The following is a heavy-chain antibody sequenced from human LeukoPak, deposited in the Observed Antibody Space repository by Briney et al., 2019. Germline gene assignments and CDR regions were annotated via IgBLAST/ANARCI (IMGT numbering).Heavy chain of an antibody. CDR1: GFTFSGHA. Sequence: PGGSLRLSCAASGFTFSGHAMGWVRQAPGKGLDWVSSISGNGTNTYYADSVKGRFTISRDSSQNTLYLQMNSLRAEDTAVYYCAKEVGIEASDTRGDFDYWGRETLVTVSS. D-gene: IGHD5-18*01. V-gene: IGHV3-23*01. J-gene: IGHJ4*02. CDR3: AKEVGIEASDTRGDFDY. CDR2: ISGNGTNT.